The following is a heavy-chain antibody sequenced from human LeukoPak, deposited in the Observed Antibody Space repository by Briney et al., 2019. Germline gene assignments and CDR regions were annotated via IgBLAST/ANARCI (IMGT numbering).Heavy chain of an antibody. CDR2: ISYNGSSK. CDR3: ASGYCTNDVCYTGGFDY. V-gene: IGHV3-30-3*01. CDR1: GFTFSNYA. Sequence: PERSLRLSCAASGFTFSNYAMHWVRQAPGKGLEWVAVISYNGSSKYYADSVKGRFTISRDNSKHTVYLQMNSLRAEDSAVYYCASGYCTNDVCYTGGFDYWGQGTLVTVSS. D-gene: IGHD2-8*01. J-gene: IGHJ4*02.